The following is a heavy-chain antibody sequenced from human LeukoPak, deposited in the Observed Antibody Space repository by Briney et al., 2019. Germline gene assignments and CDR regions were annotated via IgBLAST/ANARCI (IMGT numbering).Heavy chain of an antibody. CDR3: ARQHSSGWYRGTFDY. Sequence: SETLSLTCTVSGGSISSYYWSWIRQPPGKGLEWIGYIYYSGSTNYNPSLKSRVTISVDTSKNQFSLKLSSVTAADTAVYYCARQHSSGWYRGTFDYWGQGTLVTISS. J-gene: IGHJ4*02. D-gene: IGHD6-19*01. V-gene: IGHV4-59*08. CDR1: GGSISSYY. CDR2: IYYSGST.